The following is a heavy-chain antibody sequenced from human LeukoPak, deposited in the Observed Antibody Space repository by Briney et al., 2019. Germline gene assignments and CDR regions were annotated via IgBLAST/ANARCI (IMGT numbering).Heavy chain of an antibody. Sequence: SETLSLTCSVSGGSISSSSYYWAWIRQPPGKGLEWIASIYYSGSTYYNPSLRSRVTISVDTSKNQFSLKLSSVTAADTAVYYCARDGHRRYHYDSSGREDAFDIWGQGTMVTVSS. J-gene: IGHJ3*02. CDR2: IYYSGST. D-gene: IGHD3-22*01. V-gene: IGHV4-39*07. CDR1: GGSISSSSYY. CDR3: ARDGHRRYHYDSSGREDAFDI.